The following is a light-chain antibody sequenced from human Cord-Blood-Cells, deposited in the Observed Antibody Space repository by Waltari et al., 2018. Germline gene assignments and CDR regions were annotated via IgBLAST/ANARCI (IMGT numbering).Light chain of an antibody. CDR1: SSTLGRNY. V-gene: IGLV1-47*01. CDR2: RNK. J-gene: IGLJ2*01. Sequence: QSVLTQPPSASGTPGQRVTISCSGSSSTLGRNYVHWYLQPPGTAPKLLIYRNKQRPSGVPDRFSGSKSGTSASRAIRGLRSEDEADYYCAAWDDSLSAVVFGGGTKLTVL. CDR3: AAWDDSLSAVV.